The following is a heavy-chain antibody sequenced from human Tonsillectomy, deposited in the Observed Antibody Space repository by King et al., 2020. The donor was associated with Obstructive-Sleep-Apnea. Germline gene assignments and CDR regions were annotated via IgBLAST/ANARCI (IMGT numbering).Heavy chain of an antibody. V-gene: IGHV4-34*01. D-gene: IGHD6-13*01. CDR1: GGSFSDYY. J-gene: IGHJ5*02. Sequence: VQLQQWGAGLLKPSETLTLTCAVYGGSFSDYYWSWIRQPPGKGLEWIGEINHSGSTNYNPSLKSRVTISVDMSKNQFSLKLTSVTAADTAVFYCARGSGAADVNWFDPWAREPWSPSPQ. CDR2: INHSGST. CDR3: ARGSGAADVNWFDP.